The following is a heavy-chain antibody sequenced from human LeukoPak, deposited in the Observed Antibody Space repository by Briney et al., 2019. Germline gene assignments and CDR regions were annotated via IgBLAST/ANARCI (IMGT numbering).Heavy chain of an antibody. CDR1: VFTFHSYG. CDR2: IRYDGSNK. V-gene: IGHV3-30*02. Sequence: PGGSLRLSCAASVFTFHSYGIHWVRQAPGKGLEWVAFIRYDGSNKYYADSVKGRFTISRDNSKNTLYLQMNSLRAEDTAVYYCAKGRGQQLGTAFDYWGQGTLVTVSS. J-gene: IGHJ4*02. CDR3: AKGRGQQLGTAFDY. D-gene: IGHD6-13*01.